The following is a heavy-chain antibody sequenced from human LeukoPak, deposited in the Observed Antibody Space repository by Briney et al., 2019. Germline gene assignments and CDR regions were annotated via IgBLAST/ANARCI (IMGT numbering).Heavy chain of an antibody. V-gene: IGHV3-23*01. J-gene: IGHJ4*02. CDR2: IFGSGGSP. CDR3: GKTTVGYSSGQKPAWPVDY. CDR1: GFTFGSYA. Sequence: GGSLLLSCEASGFTFGSYAMYWVRQAPGKGLEWVAGIFGSGGSPHYADSVKGRFTISRDNSQNTVYLHINSLRAEDTAVYYCGKTTVGYSSGQKPAWPVDYWGQGTLVTVSS. D-gene: IGHD5-18*01.